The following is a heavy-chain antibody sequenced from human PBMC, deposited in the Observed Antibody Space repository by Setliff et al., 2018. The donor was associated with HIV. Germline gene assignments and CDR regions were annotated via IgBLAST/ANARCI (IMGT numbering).Heavy chain of an antibody. CDR2: IWYDGSNK. D-gene: IGHD1-1*01. CDR3: ARVFRGADDHTGPFDY. J-gene: IGHJ4*02. Sequence: GGSLRLSCAASGFTFSSYAMQWVRQAPGKGLEWVAVIWYDGSNKYYADSVKGRFTISRDNAKNTLYLQMNSLTVEDTAVYYCARVFRGADDHTGPFDYWGQGTLVTVSS. V-gene: IGHV3-33*08. CDR1: GFTFSSYA.